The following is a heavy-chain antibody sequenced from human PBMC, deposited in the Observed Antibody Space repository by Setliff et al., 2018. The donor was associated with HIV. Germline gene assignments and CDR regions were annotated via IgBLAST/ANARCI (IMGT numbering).Heavy chain of an antibody. CDR3: ARGSRQLTIFGVVFKTNYYFMDV. D-gene: IGHD3-3*01. V-gene: IGHV4-34*01. CDR2: INHNKSS. J-gene: IGHJ6*03. CDR1: GESLSDYY. Sequence: SETLSLTCAVYGESLSDYYWSWIRQPPGKGLEWIGEINHNKSSDYNPSLKSRVTMSVDTSKNQFSLKVKSVTAADTAVYYCARGSRQLTIFGVVFKTNYYFMDVRGKGTAVTVSS.